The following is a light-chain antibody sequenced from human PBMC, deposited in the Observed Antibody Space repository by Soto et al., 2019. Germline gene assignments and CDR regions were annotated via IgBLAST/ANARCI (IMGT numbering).Light chain of an antibody. J-gene: IGLJ1*01. Sequence: QSALTQPASMSGSPGQSITISCTGTSSDVGGYDYVSWYQQHPGKAPRLMIYKASNRPPGVSHRFSGSRSGNTASLTISGLQAEDEADYYCSSYTSGSTLCVFGTGTKVTVL. CDR3: SSYTSGSTLCV. CDR2: KAS. CDR1: SSDVGGYDY. V-gene: IGLV2-14*01.